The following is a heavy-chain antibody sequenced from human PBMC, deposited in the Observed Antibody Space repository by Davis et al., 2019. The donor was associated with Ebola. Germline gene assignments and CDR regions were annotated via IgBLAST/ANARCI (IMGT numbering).Heavy chain of an antibody. Sequence: ASVKVSCKASGYTLTGYYMNWVRQAPGQGLEWLGRINSNSGGTNYAQSFQGRVTMTSDTSTSTAYMELNSLKSDDTAVYYCARAPRNYYGSGSDYKNYFDYWGQGTLVTVSS. V-gene: IGHV1-2*06. J-gene: IGHJ4*02. D-gene: IGHD3-10*01. CDR3: ARAPRNYYGSGSDYKNYFDY. CDR2: INSNSGGT. CDR1: GYTLTGYY.